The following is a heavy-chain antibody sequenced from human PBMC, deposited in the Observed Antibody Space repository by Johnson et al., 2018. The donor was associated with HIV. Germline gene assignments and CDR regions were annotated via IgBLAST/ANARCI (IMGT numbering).Heavy chain of an antibody. V-gene: IGHV3-64*01. CDR3: ARDSTPWGDDYVDYAFDI. Sequence: VQLVESGGGLVQPGGSLRLSCAASGFTFSSYAMHWVRQAPGKGLEYVSAISSNGGSTYYANSVKGRFTISRDNSKNTLYLQMGSLRAEDTAVYYCARDSTPWGDDYVDYAFDIWGQGTVVTVSS. CDR2: ISSNGGST. D-gene: IGHD4-17*01. J-gene: IGHJ3*02. CDR1: GFTFSSYA.